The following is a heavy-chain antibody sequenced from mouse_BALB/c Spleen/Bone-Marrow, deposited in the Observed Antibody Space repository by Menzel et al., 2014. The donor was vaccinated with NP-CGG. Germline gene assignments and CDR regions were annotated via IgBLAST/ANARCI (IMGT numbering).Heavy chain of an antibody. CDR1: GYTFTSYW. CDR3: ARGYYGSSLVY. D-gene: IGHD1-1*01. Sequence: VQLQQSGAELAKPGASVKMSCKASGYTFTSYWMHWVKQRPGQGLEWIGYINPSTGYTEYNQKFKDKATLTADKSSSTAYMQLSSLISEDSAVYYCARGYYGSSLVYWGQGTLVTVSA. V-gene: IGHV1-7*01. J-gene: IGHJ3*01. CDR2: INPSTGYT.